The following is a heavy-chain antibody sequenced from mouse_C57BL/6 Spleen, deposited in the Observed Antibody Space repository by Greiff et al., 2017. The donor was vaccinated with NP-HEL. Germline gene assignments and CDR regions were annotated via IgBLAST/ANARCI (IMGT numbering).Heavy chain of an antibody. V-gene: IGHV1-7*01. CDR1: GYTFTSYW. Sequence: QVQLQQSGAEPAKPGASVKLSCKASGYTFTSYWMHWVKQRPGQGLEWIGYINPSSGYTKYNQKFKDKATVTADKSSSTAYMQLSSLTYEDSAVYYCARRAMDYWGQGTSVTVSS. CDR3: ARRAMDY. CDR2: INPSSGYT. J-gene: IGHJ4*01.